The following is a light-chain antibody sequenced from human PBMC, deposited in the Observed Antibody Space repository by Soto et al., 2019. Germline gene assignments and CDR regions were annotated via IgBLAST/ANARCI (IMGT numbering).Light chain of an antibody. CDR2: DAS. CDR1: QNVYNN. J-gene: IGKJ4*01. CDR3: QQCRNWPLT. V-gene: IGKV3-15*01. Sequence: EIVMTQSPATLSVSPGEGATLSCKASQNVYNNLAWYQQRPGQPPRLLIYDASTRATGISARFSGSGYGTDFTLTISILQSEDFAVYFCQQCRNWPLTFGGGTKVDIK.